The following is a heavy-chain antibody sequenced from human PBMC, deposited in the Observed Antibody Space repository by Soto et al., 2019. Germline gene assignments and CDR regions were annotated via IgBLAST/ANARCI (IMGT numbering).Heavy chain of an antibody. CDR1: GGSVSSGSYY. CDR3: ARAQRITIFGVHASGYYYYYYGMDV. CDR2: IYYRGST. V-gene: IGHV4-61*01. Sequence: SETLSLTCTVSGGSVSSGSYYWSWIRQPPGKGLEWIGYIYYRGSTNYNPSLKSRVTISVDTSKNQFSLKLRSVTAADTAVYYCARAQRITIFGVHASGYYYYYYGMDVWGQGTTVTVS. D-gene: IGHD3-3*01. J-gene: IGHJ6*02.